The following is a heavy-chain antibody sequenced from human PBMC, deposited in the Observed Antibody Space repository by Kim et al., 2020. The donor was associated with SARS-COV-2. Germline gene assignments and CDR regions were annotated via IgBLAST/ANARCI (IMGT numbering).Heavy chain of an antibody. D-gene: IGHD3-10*01. V-gene: IGHV3-23*01. Sequence: VGSLRLSCAASGFTFSTSGMSWVRQAPGKGLEWVSGITGSGGTTSYADSMKGRFTISRDNSKNTLYLQMNSLRAEDTAVYYCANPRGGLTVFWGQGTLVTVSS. J-gene: IGHJ4*02. CDR1: GFTFSTSG. CDR2: ITGSGGTT. CDR3: ANPRGGLTVF.